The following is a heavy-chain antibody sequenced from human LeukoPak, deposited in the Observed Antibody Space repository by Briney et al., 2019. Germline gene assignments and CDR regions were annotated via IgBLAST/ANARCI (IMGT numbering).Heavy chain of an antibody. J-gene: IGHJ6*03. CDR2: MNPNSGNT. CDR3: AGWGARYYYYYYMDV. CDR1: GYTFTSYD. V-gene: IGHV1-8*03. Sequence: ASVKVSCKASGYTFTSYDINWVRQATGQGLEWMGWMNPNSGNTGYAQKFQGRVTITRKTSISTAYMELSSLSYEDTAVYYCAGWGARYYYYYYMDVWGKGTTVTVSS. D-gene: IGHD1-26*01.